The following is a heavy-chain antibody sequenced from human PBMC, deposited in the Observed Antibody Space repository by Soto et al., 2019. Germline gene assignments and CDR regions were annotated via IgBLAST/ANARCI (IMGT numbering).Heavy chain of an antibody. Sequence: GGSLRLSCAASGFTFSSYGMHWVRQAPGKGLEWVAVISYDGSNKYYADSVKGRFTISRDNSKNTLYLQMNSLRAEDTAVYYCAKDQARWFGLFDYWGQGTLVTVSS. J-gene: IGHJ4*02. V-gene: IGHV3-30*18. CDR3: AKDQARWFGLFDY. D-gene: IGHD3-10*01. CDR1: GFTFSSYG. CDR2: ISYDGSNK.